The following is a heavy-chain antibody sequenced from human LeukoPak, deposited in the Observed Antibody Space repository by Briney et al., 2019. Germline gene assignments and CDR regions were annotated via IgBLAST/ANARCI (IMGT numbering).Heavy chain of an antibody. CDR1: RYIFTSYY. D-gene: IGHD6-13*01. CDR2: VNPNNGST. CDR3: ARDRGSSWFADY. Sequence: AAVNASCKASRYIFTSYYIQGVRPAPGQGGEGMGWVNPNNGSTKYAQQFQGRVTMTSDTSSSTAYMELSRLRSDDTAMYYCARDRGSSWFADYWGQGTLVTVSS. V-gene: IGHV1-2*02. J-gene: IGHJ4*02.